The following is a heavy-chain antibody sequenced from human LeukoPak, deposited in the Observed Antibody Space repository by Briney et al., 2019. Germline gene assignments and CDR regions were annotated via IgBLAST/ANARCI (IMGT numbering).Heavy chain of an antibody. J-gene: IGHJ4*02. Sequence: GESLKISCKGSGYSFTSYWIGWVRQMPGKGLXXXXIIYPGDSDTRYSPSFQGQVTISADKSISTAYLQWSSLKASDTAMYYCARSADGIQLWLLGYWGQGTLVTVSS. CDR1: GYSFTSYW. D-gene: IGHD5-18*01. CDR3: ARSADGIQLWLLGY. CDR2: IYPGDSDT. V-gene: IGHV5-51*01.